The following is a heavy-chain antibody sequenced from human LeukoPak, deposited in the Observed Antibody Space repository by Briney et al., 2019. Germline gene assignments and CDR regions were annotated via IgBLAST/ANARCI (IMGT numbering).Heavy chain of an antibody. CDR3: AAAPNYYDRSNYYSYAMDV. D-gene: IGHD3-22*01. CDR1: GFTFTTSA. V-gene: IGHV1-58*01. CDR2: IVVGSGNT. Sequence: TSVKVSCKASGFTFTTSAVQWVRQARGQRLEWIGWIVVGSGNTNYAQKFQERVTITRDMSTSTVYMDLSSQRSEDTAVYYCAAAPNYYDRSNYYSYAMDVWGQGTTVTVSS. J-gene: IGHJ6*02.